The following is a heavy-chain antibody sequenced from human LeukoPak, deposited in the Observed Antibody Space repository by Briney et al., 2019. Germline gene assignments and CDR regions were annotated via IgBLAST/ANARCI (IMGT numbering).Heavy chain of an antibody. V-gene: IGHV4-34*01. D-gene: IGHD3-10*01. CDR2: INHSGST. Sequence: SSETLSRTCAVYGGSFSGYYWSWIRQPPGRGLEWIGDINHSGSTNYNPSLKSRVTISVDTSKNQFSLKLSSVTAADTAVYYCARRRIIYYGSEQPPFDYWGEGTLVTVSS. CDR1: GGSFSGYY. CDR3: ARRRIIYYGSEQPPFDY. J-gene: IGHJ4*02.